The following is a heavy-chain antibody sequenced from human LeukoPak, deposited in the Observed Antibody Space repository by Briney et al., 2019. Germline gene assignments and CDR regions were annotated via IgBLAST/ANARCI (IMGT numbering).Heavy chain of an antibody. CDR2: ISSSSSTI. V-gene: IGHV3-48*04. Sequence: GGSLRLSCAASGFTFSTYSIDWVRQAPGKGLEWISYISSSSSTIDFADSVKGRFTISRDNARNSVYLQMNSLRAEDTAVYYCARVHTSSYAADLWGQGALVTVSS. CDR3: ARVHTSSYAADL. D-gene: IGHD3-22*01. J-gene: IGHJ5*02. CDR1: GFTFSTYS.